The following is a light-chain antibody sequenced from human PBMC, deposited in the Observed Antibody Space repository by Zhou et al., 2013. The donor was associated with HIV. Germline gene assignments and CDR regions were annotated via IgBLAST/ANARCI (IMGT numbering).Light chain of an antibody. CDR3: QQYEF. V-gene: IGKV3-20*01. Sequence: EIVLTQSPGTLSLSPGERATLSCRASETIPGGHVAWYQQKPGRIPRLLIYGTSKRASGIPDRFSGSGSGTDATLTISRLESEDFAVYYCQQYEFFGQGTRLDIK. CDR1: ETIPGGH. CDR2: GTS. J-gene: IGKJ5*01.